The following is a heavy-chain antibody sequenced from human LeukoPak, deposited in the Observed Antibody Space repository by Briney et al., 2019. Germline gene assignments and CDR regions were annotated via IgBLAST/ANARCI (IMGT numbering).Heavy chain of an antibody. Sequence: PGGSLRLSCAASGFTFSDYYMSWIRQAPGEGLEWVSYISSSGSTIYYADSVKGRFTISRDNAKNSLYLQMNSLRAEDTAVYYCARQAYCGGDCWGAFDIWGQGTMVTVSS. CDR1: GFTFSDYY. CDR2: ISSSGSTI. CDR3: ARQAYCGGDCWGAFDI. D-gene: IGHD2-21*02. J-gene: IGHJ3*02. V-gene: IGHV3-11*04.